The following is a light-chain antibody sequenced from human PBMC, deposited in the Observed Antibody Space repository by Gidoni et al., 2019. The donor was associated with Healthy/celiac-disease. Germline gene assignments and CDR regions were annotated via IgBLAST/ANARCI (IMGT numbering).Light chain of an antibody. V-gene: IGKV1-9*01. Sequence: DIQLTQSPSFLSASVGDRVTITCRASQGISSYLAWYQQKPGKAPKLLIYAAYTLQSGVASRVSGSGAGTEFTLTISSLQPEDFATYYCQQLNSYPRTFGQGTKLEIK. CDR1: QGISSY. J-gene: IGKJ2*01. CDR2: AAY. CDR3: QQLNSYPRT.